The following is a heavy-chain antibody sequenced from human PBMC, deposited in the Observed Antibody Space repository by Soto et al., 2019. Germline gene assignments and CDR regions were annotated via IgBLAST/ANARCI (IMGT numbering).Heavy chain of an antibody. CDR3: ARGIAPCYFDY. J-gene: IGHJ4*02. D-gene: IGHD6-13*01. CDR2: INAGNGHP. CDR1: GYTFTSYA. Sequence: QVQLVQSGAEEKKTWSSVTVSCKASGYTFTSYAMHWVRHAPVQRLEWMGWINAGNGHPKYSQKYQGRVTITRDTCARRAYMELSSLRSEDTAVYYYARGIAPCYFDYWGQGTLVTVSS. V-gene: IGHV1-3*05.